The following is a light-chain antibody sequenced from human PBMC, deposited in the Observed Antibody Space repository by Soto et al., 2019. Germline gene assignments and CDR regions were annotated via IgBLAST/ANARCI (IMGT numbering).Light chain of an antibody. Sequence: ILMTQSPLSLPVTPGEPASISCRSSQSLLHSNGYNYLDWYLQKPGQSPQLLIYLGSNRASGVPDRFSGSGSGTDFTLKISRVEAEDVGVYYCMQALQTPPNTCGQGTRRRL. J-gene: IGKJ5*01. CDR3: MQALQTPPNT. V-gene: IGKV2-28*01. CDR2: LGS. CDR1: QSLLHSNGYNY.